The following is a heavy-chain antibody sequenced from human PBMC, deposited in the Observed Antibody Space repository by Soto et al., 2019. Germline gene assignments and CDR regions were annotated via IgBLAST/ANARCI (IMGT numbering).Heavy chain of an antibody. Sequence: QPGGSLRLSCAASGFTFSSCVMHWVRQAPGKGLEWVSSIWHDGGNKFYADSVKGRFTISRDNSKNMLFLQVNSLRAEDTAVYYCAREVEVGSRNFDYWGLGTLVTVSS. CDR3: AREVEVGSRNFDY. D-gene: IGHD2-15*01. CDR2: IWHDGGNK. V-gene: IGHV3-33*01. CDR1: GFTFSSCV. J-gene: IGHJ4*02.